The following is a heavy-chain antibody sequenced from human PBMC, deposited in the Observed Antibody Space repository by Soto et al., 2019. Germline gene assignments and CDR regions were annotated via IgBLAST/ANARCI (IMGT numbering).Heavy chain of an antibody. Sequence: SEILSLTCTVSCGSISSGGYYWSWIRQHPGKGLEWFGYIYYSGRTYYNPSLKSRVTISVDTSKKQFSLKLSSVTAADTAVYYCARALGPTARRETKYGMDVWRQGTPVTVSS. D-gene: IGHD1-1*01. J-gene: IGHJ6*02. V-gene: IGHV4-31*03. CDR2: IYYSGRT. CDR1: CGSISSGGYY. CDR3: ARALGPTARRETKYGMDV.